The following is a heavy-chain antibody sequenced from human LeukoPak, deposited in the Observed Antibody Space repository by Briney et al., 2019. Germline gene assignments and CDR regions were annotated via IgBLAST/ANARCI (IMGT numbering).Heavy chain of an antibody. CDR3: AKDYDSSGYYYLDY. CDR1: GFTFSSYS. CDR2: ISSSSIYI. Sequence: PGGSLRLSCAASGFTFSSYSMNWVRQAPGKGLEWVSSISSSSIYIYYADSVKGRFTISRDNSKNTLYLQMNSLRAEDTAVYYCAKDYDSSGYYYLDYWGQGTLVTVSS. J-gene: IGHJ4*02. D-gene: IGHD3-22*01. V-gene: IGHV3-21*01.